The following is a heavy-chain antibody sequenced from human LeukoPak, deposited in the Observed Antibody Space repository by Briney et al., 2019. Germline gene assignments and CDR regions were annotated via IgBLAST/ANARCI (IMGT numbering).Heavy chain of an antibody. CDR3: ARVSAGTSYPTYDY. V-gene: IGHV4-4*07. CDR2: IYTSGST. Sequence: ETLSLTCTVSGGSISSYYWSWIRQPAGKGLEWIGRIYTSGSTNYNPSLKSRVTMSVDTSKNQFSLKLSSVTAADTAVYYCARVSAGTSYPTYDYWGQGTLVTVSS. CDR1: GGSISSYY. J-gene: IGHJ4*02. D-gene: IGHD2-2*01.